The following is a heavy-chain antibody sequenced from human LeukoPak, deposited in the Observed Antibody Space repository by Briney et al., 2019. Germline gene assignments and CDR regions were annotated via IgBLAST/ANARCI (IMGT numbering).Heavy chain of an antibody. J-gene: IGHJ4*02. CDR1: GGSFSGYY. V-gene: IGHV4-34*01. CDR2: INHSGST. CDR3: AGIRWLQPQDY. D-gene: IGHD5-24*01. Sequence: SETLSLTCAVYGGSFSGYYWSWIRQPPGKGLEWIGEINHSGSTNYNPSLKSRVTISVDTSKNQFSLKLSSVTAADTAVYYCAGIRWLQPQDYWGQGTLVTVSS.